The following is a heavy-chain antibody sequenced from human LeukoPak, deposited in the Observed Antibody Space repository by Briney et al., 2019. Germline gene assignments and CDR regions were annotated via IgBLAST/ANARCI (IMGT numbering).Heavy chain of an antibody. CDR2: IYYSGST. Sequence: SETLSLTCTVSGGSISSSSYHWGWIRQPPGKGLEWIGSIYYSGSTYYNPSLKSRVTISVDTSKNQFSLKLSSVTAADTAVYYCARLEVGATTAFDYWGQGTLVTVSS. D-gene: IGHD1-26*01. CDR3: ARLEVGATTAFDY. J-gene: IGHJ4*02. CDR1: GGSISSSSYH. V-gene: IGHV4-39*01.